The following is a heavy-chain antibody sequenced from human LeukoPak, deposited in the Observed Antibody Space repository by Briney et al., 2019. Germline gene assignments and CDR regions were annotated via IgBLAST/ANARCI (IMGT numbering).Heavy chain of an antibody. CDR1: GGSISSSSYY. J-gene: IGHJ5*02. CDR3: ARGDGIAAAVRHNWFDP. D-gene: IGHD6-13*01. V-gene: IGHV4-39*07. CDR2: INHSGST. Sequence: PSEILSLTCTVSGGSISSSSYYWGWIRQPPGKGLEWIGEINHSGSTNYNPSLKSRVTISVDTSKNQFSLKLSSVTAADTAVYYCARGDGIAAAVRHNWFDPWGQGTLVTVSS.